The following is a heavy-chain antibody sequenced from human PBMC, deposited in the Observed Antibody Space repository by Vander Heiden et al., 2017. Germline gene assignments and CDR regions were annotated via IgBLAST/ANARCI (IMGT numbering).Heavy chain of an antibody. J-gene: IGHJ6*02. CDR2: IYWDDDK. V-gene: IGHV2-5*02. CDR1: GFSISTTGVG. D-gene: IGHD2-21*01. Sequence: QVTLKESGPTLVKPTETLTLTCPLSGFSISTTGVGVGLRRQPPGKALEWLAVIYWDDDKRYSASLRSRLTITKDIYRNQVVLTVANMDPVDTGTYFCAGTKNAASAYYGMEVWGQGTTVTVSS. CDR3: AGTKNAASAYYGMEV.